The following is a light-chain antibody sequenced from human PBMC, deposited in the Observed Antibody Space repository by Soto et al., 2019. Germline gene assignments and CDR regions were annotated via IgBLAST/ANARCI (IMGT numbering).Light chain of an antibody. CDR1: QSINSW. CDR3: QQYEAYPLT. CDR2: KAS. V-gene: IGKV1-5*03. Sequence: DIQLTQSPPTLSASVGDRVTITCRASQSINSWLAWYQQKPGKAPKLLVYKASSLESGVPSRFSRSGSGTEFTLTISILQTDDFATYYSQQYEAYPLTFGGGTKVEI. J-gene: IGKJ4*01.